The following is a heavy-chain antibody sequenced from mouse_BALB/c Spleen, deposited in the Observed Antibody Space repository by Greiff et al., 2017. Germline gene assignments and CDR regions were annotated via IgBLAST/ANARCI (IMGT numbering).Heavy chain of an antibody. D-gene: IGHD1-1*01. V-gene: IGHV1S29*02. Sequence: VQLQQSGPELVKPGASVKISCKASGYTFTDYNMHWVKQSHGKSLEWIGYIYPYNGGTGYNQKFKSKATLTVDNSSSTAYMELRSLTSEDSAVYYCARWGYYGSSYWYFDVWGAGTTVTVSS. J-gene: IGHJ1*01. CDR3: ARWGYYGSSYWYFDV. CDR1: GYTFTDYN. CDR2: IYPYNGGT.